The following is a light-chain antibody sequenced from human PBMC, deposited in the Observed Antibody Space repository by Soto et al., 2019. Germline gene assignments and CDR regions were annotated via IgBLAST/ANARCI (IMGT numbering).Light chain of an antibody. CDR2: GAS. Sequence: EIVLTQSPGTLSLSPGERATLSCRASQSVSSSYLAWYQQKPGQAPRLLIYGASSRATGIPDRFSGSGSGTDVTLTISSLEPEDFAVYYCQQYGSARRSFGQGTKVEIK. CDR3: QQYGSARRS. J-gene: IGKJ1*01. CDR1: QSVSSSY. V-gene: IGKV3-20*01.